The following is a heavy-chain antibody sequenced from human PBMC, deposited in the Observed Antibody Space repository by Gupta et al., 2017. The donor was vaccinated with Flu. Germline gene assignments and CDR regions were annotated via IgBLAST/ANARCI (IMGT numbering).Heavy chain of an antibody. Sequence: EVQLVETGGGLIQPGGSLRRSCAASGFTVSSSYMSWVRQAPGKGLEWVSVFYVGGATYYADSVRGRFTIARDNSENTLYLQMNSLRAEDTAVYYCARGDGYNYFGHWGQGTLVTASS. CDR3: ARGDGYNYFGH. D-gene: IGHD5-24*01. CDR1: GFTVSSSY. V-gene: IGHV3-53*02. CDR2: FYVGGAT. J-gene: IGHJ4*02.